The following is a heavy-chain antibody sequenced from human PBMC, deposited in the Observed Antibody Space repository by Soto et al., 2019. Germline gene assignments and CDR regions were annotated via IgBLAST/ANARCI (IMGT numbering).Heavy chain of an antibody. CDR3: ASLDTARIQIAGY. Sequence: PGGSLRLSCAASGSTFSSYSMNWVRQAPGKGLEWVSSISSSSSYIYYADSVKGRFTISRDNAKNSLYLQMNSLRAEDTAVYYCASLDTARIQIAGYWGQGIQVSVSS. J-gene: IGHJ4*02. CDR2: ISSSSSYI. V-gene: IGHV3-21*01. CDR1: GSTFSSYS. D-gene: IGHD5-18*01.